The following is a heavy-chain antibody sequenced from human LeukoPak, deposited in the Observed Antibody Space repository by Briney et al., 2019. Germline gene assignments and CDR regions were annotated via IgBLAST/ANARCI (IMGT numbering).Heavy chain of an antibody. V-gene: IGHV1-2*02. D-gene: IGHD5-18*01. CDR2: INPNSGGT. CDR1: GYTFTGYY. CDR3: ARVSTGYSVSFDY. J-gene: IGHJ4*02. Sequence: ASVKVSCKASGYTFTGYYMHWVRQAPGQGLEWMGWINPNSGGTNYAQKFQGRVTMTRDTFISTAYMELSRLRSDDTAVYYCARVSTGYSVSFDYWGQGTLVTVSS.